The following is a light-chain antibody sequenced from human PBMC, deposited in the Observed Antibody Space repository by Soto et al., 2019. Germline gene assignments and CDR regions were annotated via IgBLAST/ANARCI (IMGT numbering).Light chain of an antibody. CDR1: QSISSY. CDR3: QQSYSTPGT. Sequence: DIQMTQSPSSLSASVVDRFTITFLASQSISSYLNWYQQKPGKAPKLLIYAASSLQSGVPSRFSGSGSGTDFTLTISSLQPEDFATYYCQQSYSTPGTFGQGTKVDIK. CDR2: AAS. V-gene: IGKV1-39*01. J-gene: IGKJ1*01.